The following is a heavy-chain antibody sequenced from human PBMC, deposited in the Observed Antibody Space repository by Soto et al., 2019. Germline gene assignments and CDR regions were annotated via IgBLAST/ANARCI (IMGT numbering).Heavy chain of an antibody. Sequence: PGGSLRLSCAPSGFTFSSYEKKWVRQAPGKGLEWVSYISSSGSTIYYADSVKGRFTISRDNAKNSLYLQMDSLRAEDTAVYYCARDQEAGSFFPYYYGMDVWGQGTTVTVSS. V-gene: IGHV3-48*03. CDR2: ISSSGSTI. D-gene: IGHD6-13*01. J-gene: IGHJ6*02. CDR3: ARDQEAGSFFPYYYGMDV. CDR1: GFTFSSYE.